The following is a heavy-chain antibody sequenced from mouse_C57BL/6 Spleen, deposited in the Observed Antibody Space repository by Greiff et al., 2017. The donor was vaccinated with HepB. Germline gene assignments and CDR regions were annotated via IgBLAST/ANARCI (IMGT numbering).Heavy chain of an antibody. J-gene: IGHJ3*01. CDR3: ARSGIYYDYDGFAY. Sequence: LVESGAELVKPGASVKISCKASGYAFSSYWMNWVKQRPGKGLEWIGQIYPGDGDTNYNGKFKGKATLTADKSSSTAYMQLSSLTSEDSAVYFCARSGIYYDYDGFAYWGQGTLVTVSA. V-gene: IGHV1-80*01. CDR2: IYPGDGDT. CDR1: GYAFSSYW. D-gene: IGHD2-4*01.